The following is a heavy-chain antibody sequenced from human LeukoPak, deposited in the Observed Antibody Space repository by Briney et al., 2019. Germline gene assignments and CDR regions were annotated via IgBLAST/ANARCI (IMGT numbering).Heavy chain of an antibody. CDR2: IGRSSNTI. CDR1: GFTFSIYN. Sequence: GGSLRLSCAASGFTFSIYNMNWVRQAPGKGLEWISYIGRSSNTIYYADSVKGRFTISRDNARNSLYLQMNGLRPEDTAIYYCARGVDYAEDYWGQGTLVTVSS. D-gene: IGHD4-17*01. CDR3: ARGVDYAEDY. J-gene: IGHJ4*02. V-gene: IGHV3-48*04.